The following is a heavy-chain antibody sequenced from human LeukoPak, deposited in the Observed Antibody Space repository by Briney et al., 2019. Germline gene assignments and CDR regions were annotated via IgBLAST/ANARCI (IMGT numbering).Heavy chain of an antibody. Sequence: SETLSLTCTVSGGSISSSNYYWGWIRQPPGKGLEWIGSIYYSGSTYYNPSLKSRVTISLDTSKNQFSLKLSSVTAADTAVYYCAREGAASLYYYYYMDVWGKGTTVTVSS. CDR2: IYYSGST. D-gene: IGHD6-13*01. V-gene: IGHV4-39*07. J-gene: IGHJ6*03. CDR1: GGSISSSNYY. CDR3: AREGAASLYYYYYMDV.